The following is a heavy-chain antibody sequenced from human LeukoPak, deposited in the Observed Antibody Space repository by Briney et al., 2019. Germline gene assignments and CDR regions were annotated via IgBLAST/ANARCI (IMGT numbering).Heavy chain of an antibody. CDR3: ARGHTAVTRHFDF. D-gene: IGHD4-17*01. Sequence: GGSLRLSCEASGFTFTTYSMTWVRQAPGQGLEWVSIISSGSSAIFSADALKGRFTISRDDAKNLLYLDMNSLRADDTAVYYCARGHTAVTRHFDFWGQGTLVTVSS. CDR2: ISSGSSAI. V-gene: IGHV3-21*01. CDR1: GFTFTTYS. J-gene: IGHJ4*02.